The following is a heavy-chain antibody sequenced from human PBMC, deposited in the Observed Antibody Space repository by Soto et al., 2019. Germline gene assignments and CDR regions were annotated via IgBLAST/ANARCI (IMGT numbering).Heavy chain of an antibody. CDR3: AKDGIDWGSYFDG. Sequence: EVQLLESGGGLVQPGGSLRLSCAASGFTFSSYTMNWVRQAPGKGLEWVSAFTGSADSTYYADSVKGRFTISRDNYRNRLYLQVNSLRAEDTAVYYCAKDGIDWGSYFDGWGQGTLVTVSS. CDR1: GFTFSSYT. V-gene: IGHV3-23*01. D-gene: IGHD3-9*01. CDR2: FTGSADST. J-gene: IGHJ4*02.